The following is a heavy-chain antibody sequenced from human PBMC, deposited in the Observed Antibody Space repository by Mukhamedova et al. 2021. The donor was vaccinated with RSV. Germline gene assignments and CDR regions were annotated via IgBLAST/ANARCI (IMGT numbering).Heavy chain of an antibody. CDR3: ASIRRGYNYHMDV. J-gene: IGHJ6*03. Sequence: VTISVDTSKNQFSLKLSSVTAADTAVYYCASIRRGYNYHMDVWGKGTTVTVSS. D-gene: IGHD3-10*01. V-gene: IGHV4-30-2*04.